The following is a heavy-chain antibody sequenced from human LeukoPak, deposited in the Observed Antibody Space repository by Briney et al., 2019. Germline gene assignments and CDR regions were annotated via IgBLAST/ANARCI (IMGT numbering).Heavy chain of an antibody. CDR3: VTMIVVAPGGAFDI. Sequence: PGRSLRLSCAASGFTFDDYAMHWVRQAPGKGLEWVSDISWNSGSIGYADSVKGRFTISRDNAKNSLYLQMNSLRAEDTALYYCVTMIVVAPGGAFDIWGQGTMVTVSS. V-gene: IGHV3-9*01. D-gene: IGHD3-22*01. CDR2: ISWNSGSI. J-gene: IGHJ3*02. CDR1: GFTFDDYA.